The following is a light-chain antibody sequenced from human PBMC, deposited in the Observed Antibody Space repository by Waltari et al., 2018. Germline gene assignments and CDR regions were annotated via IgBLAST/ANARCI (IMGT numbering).Light chain of an antibody. V-gene: IGKV3-20*01. CDR2: AAS. CDR1: QSITSSY. Sequence: EIVLTQSPGTLSLSPGDRATLSCRASQSITSSYLAWYQQKAGQAPRLLFYAASSRATGIPDRFSGSGSGTDFTLTISRLEPEDFAVYYCQQYESSPLTFGGGTRVGIK. CDR3: QQYESSPLT. J-gene: IGKJ4*01.